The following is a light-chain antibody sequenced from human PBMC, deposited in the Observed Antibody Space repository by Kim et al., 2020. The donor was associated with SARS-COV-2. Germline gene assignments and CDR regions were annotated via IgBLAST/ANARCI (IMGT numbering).Light chain of an antibody. V-gene: IGLV3-1*01. CDR3: QAWDSSTRYV. Sequence: VAPGQTASITCSGDKLGDKDAFWYQQKPGQSPVLVIYQDSKRPSGIPERVSGSNSGNTATLTISGTQAMDEADYYCQAWDSSTRYVFGTGTKVTVL. J-gene: IGLJ1*01. CDR2: QDS. CDR1: KLGDKD.